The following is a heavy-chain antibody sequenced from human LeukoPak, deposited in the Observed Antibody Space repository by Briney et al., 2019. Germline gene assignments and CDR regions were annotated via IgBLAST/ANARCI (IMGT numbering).Heavy chain of an antibody. CDR2: IYSGGST. D-gene: IGHD3-3*01. Sequence: GGSLRLSCAASGFTVSSNYMSWVRQAPGKGLEWVSVIYSGGSTYYADSVKGRFTISRDNSKNTLYLQMNSLRAEDTAVYYCARAQKDDFWSGYYKYYFDYWGQRTLVTVSS. V-gene: IGHV3-53*01. J-gene: IGHJ4*02. CDR3: ARAQKDDFWSGYYKYYFDY. CDR1: GFTVSSNY.